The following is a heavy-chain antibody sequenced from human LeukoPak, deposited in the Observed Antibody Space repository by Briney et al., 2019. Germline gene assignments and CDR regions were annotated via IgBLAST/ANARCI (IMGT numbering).Heavy chain of an antibody. V-gene: IGHV1-69*13. Sequence: SVKVSCKASGGTFISYAISWVRQAPGQGLEWMGGIIPIFGTANYAQKFQGRATITADESTSTAYMELSSLRSEDTAVYYCAREPPNCSSTSCYSVGAFDIWGQGTMVTVSS. CDR2: IIPIFGTA. CDR3: AREPPNCSSTSCYSVGAFDI. CDR1: GGTFISYA. D-gene: IGHD2-2*02. J-gene: IGHJ3*02.